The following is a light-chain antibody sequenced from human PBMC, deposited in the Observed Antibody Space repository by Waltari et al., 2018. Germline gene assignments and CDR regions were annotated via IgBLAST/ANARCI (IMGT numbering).Light chain of an antibody. CDR3: QSADSSGNYVV. CDR2: RDT. V-gene: IGLV3-25*03. J-gene: IGLJ2*01. Sequence: SYELTQPPSVSVSPGQTARITCSGDALPKQDAYWYQQRPGQAPVLVIYRDTERPSGIPERFSGSSSGIIVTLTISGVREEDEADYYCQSADSSGNYVVFGGGTKLTVL. CDR1: ALPKQD.